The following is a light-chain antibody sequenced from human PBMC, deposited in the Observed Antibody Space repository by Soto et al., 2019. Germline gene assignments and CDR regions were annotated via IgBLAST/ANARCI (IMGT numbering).Light chain of an antibody. V-gene: IGLV1-40*01. CDR3: QSYDSSLTTFV. CDR1: SSNIGAEYD. J-gene: IGLJ1*01. CDR2: GDN. Sequence: QPVLTQPPSMSGAPGQRIAISGTWSSSNIGAEYDVHWYQQRPGTAPKRLIYGDNNRPSGVPDRFSGSKSGTSSSLAITGLQPEDEADYYCQSYDSSLTTFVFGTGTKVTVL.